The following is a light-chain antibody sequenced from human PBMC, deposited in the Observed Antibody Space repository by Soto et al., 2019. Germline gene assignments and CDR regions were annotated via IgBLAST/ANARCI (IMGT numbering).Light chain of an antibody. V-gene: IGKV3-15*01. CDR2: GAS. Sequence: EIVLTQSPGTLSLSPGERATLSCRASQSVSSSYLAWYQQKPGQAPRLLIYGASSRATGIPARFNGRGSGTEFTLTISGLQSEDFAIYYCQQYHNWPPLTFGGGTKVDIK. CDR1: QSVSSSY. J-gene: IGKJ4*01. CDR3: QQYHNWPPLT.